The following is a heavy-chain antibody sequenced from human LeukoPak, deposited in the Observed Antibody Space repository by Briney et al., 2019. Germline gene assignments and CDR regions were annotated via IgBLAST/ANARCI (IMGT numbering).Heavy chain of an antibody. J-gene: IGHJ4*02. Sequence: SETLSLTCTVSGGSISSYYWSWIRQPPGKGLEWIGYIYYSGSTNYNPSLKSRVTISVDTSKNQFSLKLSSVTAADTAVYYCARDPGGFGELSPYYFDYWGQGTLVTVSS. CDR3: ARDPGGFGELSPYYFDY. CDR1: GGSISSYY. D-gene: IGHD3-10*01. V-gene: IGHV4-59*01. CDR2: IYYSGST.